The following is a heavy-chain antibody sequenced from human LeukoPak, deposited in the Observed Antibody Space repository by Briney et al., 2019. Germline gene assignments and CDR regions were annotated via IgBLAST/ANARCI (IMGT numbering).Heavy chain of an antibody. CDR3: ARYPLAFDF. CDR2: IHHSGST. J-gene: IGHJ4*02. Sequence: SETLSLTCTVSGDPVTNHQWSWVRQPPGKGLEWIAYIHHSGSTNYNPSLKNRVTISMDTSKNQFSLRLISVTAADTAVYYCARYPLAFDFWGQGILVTVSS. V-gene: IGHV4-59*02. D-gene: IGHD6-6*01. CDR1: GDPVTNHQ.